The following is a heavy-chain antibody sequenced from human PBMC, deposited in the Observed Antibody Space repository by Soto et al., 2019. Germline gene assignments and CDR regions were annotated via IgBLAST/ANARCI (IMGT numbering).Heavy chain of an antibody. Sequence: QVQLVQPGAEVKKPGASVKLSCKASGYTLTSFYIHWVRQAPGQALEWMGIINPNGGSTNYAHNFQGRVTVTRDTSTSTVYMDLSSLRPEDTAVYYCARGLASGDSWGQGTLV. V-gene: IGHV1-46*03. CDR2: INPNGGST. D-gene: IGHD6-6*01. CDR1: GYTLTSFY. CDR3: ARGLASGDS. J-gene: IGHJ5*01.